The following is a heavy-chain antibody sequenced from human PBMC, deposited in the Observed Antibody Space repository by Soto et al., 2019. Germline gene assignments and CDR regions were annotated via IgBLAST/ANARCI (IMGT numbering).Heavy chain of an antibody. D-gene: IGHD2-2*01. CDR2: ISVSGNIR. V-gene: IGHV3-48*03. CDR3: VRDNMMAAAAASVDY. CDR1: GFALSTYE. J-gene: IGHJ4*02. Sequence: EMQLAESGGGLVQPGGSLRLSCNASGFALSTYEIHWVGQAPGKGLEWISYISVSGNIRKYADSVDGRFSISRDNVANALHLHLNSLSAADTADYYWVRDNMMAAAAASVDYWGQGTLVIVSS.